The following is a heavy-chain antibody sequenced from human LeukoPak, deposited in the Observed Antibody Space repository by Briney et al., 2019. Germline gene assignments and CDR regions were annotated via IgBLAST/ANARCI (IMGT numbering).Heavy chain of an antibody. CDR1: GYTFTGYY. V-gene: IGHV1-2*02. Sequence: ASVKVSCKASGYTFTGYYMHWVRQAPGQGLEWMGWINPNSGGTNYAQKFQGRVTMTRDTSISTAYMELSRLRSDDTAVYYCARGGRRDIVVVVAATRVVNWFDPWGQGTLVTVSS. J-gene: IGHJ5*02. CDR2: INPNSGGT. D-gene: IGHD2-15*01. CDR3: ARGGRRDIVVVVAATRVVNWFDP.